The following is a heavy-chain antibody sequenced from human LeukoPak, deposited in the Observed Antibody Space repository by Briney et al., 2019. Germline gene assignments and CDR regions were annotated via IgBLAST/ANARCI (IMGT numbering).Heavy chain of an antibody. CDR3: ARAIKPNYYMDV. V-gene: IGHV4-34*01. J-gene: IGHJ6*03. Sequence: SETLSLTCAVYGGSFSGYYWSWIRQPPGKGLEWIGEINHSGSTNYNPSLKSRVTISVDTSKNQFSLKLSSVTAADTAVYYCARAIKPNYYMDVWGKGTTVTVSS. CDR1: GGSFSGYY. CDR2: INHSGST. D-gene: IGHD1-14*01.